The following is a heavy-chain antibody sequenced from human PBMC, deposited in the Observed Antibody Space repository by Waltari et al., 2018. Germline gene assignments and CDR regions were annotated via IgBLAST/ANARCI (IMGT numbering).Heavy chain of an antibody. CDR1: GFTSSSAW. CDR3: STGYTRTWHDGY. V-gene: IGHV3-15*01. Sequence: EVQLVESGGGLVKPGGSLRLPCAASGFTSSSAWMGGVRKAPGKGRGWVGRIKSKKEGETTDYAGPVKGRFTISRDDSQNTLYLQISSLKTEDTAVYFCSTGYTRTWHDGYWGQGTLVTVSS. CDR2: IKSKKEGETT. J-gene: IGHJ4*02. D-gene: IGHD5-12*01.